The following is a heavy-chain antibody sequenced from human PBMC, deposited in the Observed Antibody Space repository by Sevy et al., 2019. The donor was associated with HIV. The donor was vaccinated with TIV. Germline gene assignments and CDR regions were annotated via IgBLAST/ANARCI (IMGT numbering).Heavy chain of an antibody. CDR3: AGPTLTYSSGWSYYDF. CDR2: IRYSGST. J-gene: IGHJ4*02. D-gene: IGHD6-19*01. Sequence: SETLSLTCTVSGASISSSGYYWGWIRQPPGTGLEWIASIRYSGSTYYNPSLKSRVTISADTSKNLFSLKLNSVTAADTGIYYCAGPTLTYSSGWSYYDFWGQGTVVTVSS. V-gene: IGHV4-39*01. CDR1: GASISSSGYY.